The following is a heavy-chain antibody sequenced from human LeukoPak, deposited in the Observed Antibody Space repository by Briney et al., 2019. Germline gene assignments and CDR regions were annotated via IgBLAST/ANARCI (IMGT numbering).Heavy chain of an antibody. D-gene: IGHD5-12*01. Sequence: ASVKVSCKASEYTFTGYYMHWVRQAPGQGLEWMGWINPNSGNTGYAQKFQGRVTMTRDTSISTAYMELSRLRSDDTAVYYCARAEKTIVATIDVYYYYYMGVWGKGTTVTISS. J-gene: IGHJ6*03. CDR2: INPNSGNT. CDR1: EYTFTGYY. CDR3: ARAEKTIVATIDVYYYYYMGV. V-gene: IGHV1-2*02.